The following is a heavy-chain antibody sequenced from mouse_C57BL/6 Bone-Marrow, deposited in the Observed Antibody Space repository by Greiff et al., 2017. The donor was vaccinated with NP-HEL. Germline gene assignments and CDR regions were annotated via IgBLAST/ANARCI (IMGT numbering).Heavy chain of an antibody. V-gene: IGHV1-4*01. J-gene: IGHJ3*01. CDR2: INPRRGYT. Sequence: QVQLQQSGAELARPGASVKMSCKASGYTFTSYTMHWVKQRPGQGLEWIGYINPRRGYTKYNQKFKDKATLTADKSSSTAYMQLSSLTSEDSAVYYCARMGLRFLFAYWGQGTLVTVSA. CDR1: GYTFTSYT. CDR3: ARMGLRFLFAY. D-gene: IGHD2-4*01.